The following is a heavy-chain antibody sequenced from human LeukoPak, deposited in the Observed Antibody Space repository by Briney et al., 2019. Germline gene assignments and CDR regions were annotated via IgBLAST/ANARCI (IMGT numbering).Heavy chain of an antibody. CDR1: GYSFTSYC. J-gene: IGHJ6*03. D-gene: IGHD2-15*01. Sequence: GESLKISCRGSGYSFTSYCIGWVRQLPGKGLEWMGIIYPYDSDTRYSPSFQGQVTISADKSITTAYLQWSSLKASDTAMYYCARAPVVAARGYYYYYMDVWGKGTTVTISS. CDR3: ARAPVVAARGYYYYYMDV. CDR2: IYPYDSDT. V-gene: IGHV5-51*01.